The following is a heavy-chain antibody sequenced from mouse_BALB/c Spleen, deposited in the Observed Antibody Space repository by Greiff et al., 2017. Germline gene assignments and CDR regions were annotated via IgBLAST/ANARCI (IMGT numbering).Heavy chain of an antibody. D-gene: IGHD2-14*01. CDR2: INPSTGYT. CDR1: GYTFTSYW. V-gene: IGHV1-7*01. CDR3: ARGRYDLDY. Sequence: VQGVESGAELAKPGASVKMSCKASGYTFTSYWMHWVKQRPGQGLEWIGYINPSTGYTEYNQKFKDKATLTADKSSSTAYMKLSSLTSEDSAVYYCARGRYDLDYWGQGTTLTVSS. J-gene: IGHJ2*01.